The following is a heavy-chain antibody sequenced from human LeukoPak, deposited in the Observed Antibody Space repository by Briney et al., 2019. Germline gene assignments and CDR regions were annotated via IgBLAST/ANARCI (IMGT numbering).Heavy chain of an antibody. J-gene: IGHJ4*02. D-gene: IGHD2-21*02. V-gene: IGHV3-23*01. Sequence: PGGSLRLSCAASGFTFFPSYAMSWVRQAPGKGLEWVSSISGSADLTYYADSVKGRFTVSRDNSKNTLYLQMNSLRAEDTAVYYCAKNNFVVTTKGIDYWGQGTLVTVSS. CDR3: AKNNFVVTTKGIDY. CDR1: GFTFFPSYA. CDR2: ISGSADLT.